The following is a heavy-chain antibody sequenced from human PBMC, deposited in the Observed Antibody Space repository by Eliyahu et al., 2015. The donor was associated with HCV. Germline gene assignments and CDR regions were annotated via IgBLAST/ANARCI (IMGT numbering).Heavy chain of an antibody. CDR1: GFSLRTSGVG. D-gene: IGHD3-10*01. CDR3: AHRVYGSGSSSVGLFDY. Sequence: QITLKESGLTLLQPTQTLTLTCTFSGFSLRTSGVGVGWLRQPPGKALEWLALIYWDDNKYFSPSLKSRVFITKDTSKNQVVLTMTNMDPVDTATYYCAHRVYGSGSSSVGLFDYWGQGVLVTVSS. CDR2: IYWDDNK. J-gene: IGHJ4*02. V-gene: IGHV2-5*02.